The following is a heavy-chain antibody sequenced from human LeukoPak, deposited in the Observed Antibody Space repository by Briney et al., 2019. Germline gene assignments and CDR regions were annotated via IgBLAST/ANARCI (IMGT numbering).Heavy chain of an antibody. V-gene: IGHV3-64*04. CDR1: GFTFSSYA. Sequence: PGGSLRLSCSASGFTFSSYAMHWVRLAPGKGLEYVSVISNNGGNTYYADSVKGRFTISRDNSKNTLYLQMNSLRAEDTAVYYCATHNPGRTGYYFDYWGQGTLVTVSS. D-gene: IGHD1-14*01. CDR2: ISNNGGNT. CDR3: ATHNPGRTGYYFDY. J-gene: IGHJ4*02.